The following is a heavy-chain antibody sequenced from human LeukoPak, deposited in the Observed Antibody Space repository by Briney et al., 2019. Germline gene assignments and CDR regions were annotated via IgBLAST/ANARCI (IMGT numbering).Heavy chain of an antibody. D-gene: IGHD2-21*02. CDR3: AKEPPTLLYYFIHL. Sequence: AISVSGDSTYYAPPVKGRFTISRDNSKNTLFLQMNPPTAEDAAVYFCAKEPPTLLYYFIHLWRKDTTVPVSS. V-gene: IGHV3-23*01. J-gene: IGHJ6*03. CDR2: ISVSGDST.